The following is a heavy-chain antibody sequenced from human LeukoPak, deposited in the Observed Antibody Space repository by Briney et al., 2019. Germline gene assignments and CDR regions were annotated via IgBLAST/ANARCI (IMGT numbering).Heavy chain of an antibody. D-gene: IGHD6-13*01. J-gene: IGHJ4*02. CDR1: GYTFTGYY. V-gene: IGHV1-2*02. CDR3: AADVGAAATEY. Sequence: ASVKVSCKASGYTFTGYYMHWVRQAPGQGLEWMGWINPNSGGTNYAQKFQERVTITRDMSTSTAYMELSSLRSEDTAVYYCAADVGAAATEYWGQGTPVTVSS. CDR2: INPNSGGT.